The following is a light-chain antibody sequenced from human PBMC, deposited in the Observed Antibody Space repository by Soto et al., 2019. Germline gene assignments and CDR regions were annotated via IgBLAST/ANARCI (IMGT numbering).Light chain of an antibody. CDR2: MVS. CDR1: QSLVYSGGYTY. J-gene: IGKJ1*01. Sequence: DVVMTQSPLSLPVTLGQPASISCRSSQSLVYSGGYTYLSWFQQRPGQSPRRLIYMVSNRDSGVADRFSGSGSGADFTLEISRVEAEDVGVYYCMQGTHWPWTFGQGTKVDIK. CDR3: MQGTHWPWT. V-gene: IGKV2-30*01.